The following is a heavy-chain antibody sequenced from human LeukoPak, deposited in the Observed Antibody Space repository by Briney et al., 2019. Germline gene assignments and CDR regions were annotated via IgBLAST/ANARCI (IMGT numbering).Heavy chain of an antibody. J-gene: IGHJ4*02. Sequence: SETLSLTCSVSGDSISSGSFYWIWIRQPAGRGLEGIGRIHTSGTTNYNPSLKSRVTMSVDTSKNQFSLKLSSVTAADTAVYYCARDTYYYDSSGYHRFDYWGQGTLVTVSS. D-gene: IGHD3-22*01. CDR2: IHTSGTT. CDR3: ARDTYYYDSSGYHRFDY. CDR1: GDSISSGSFY. V-gene: IGHV4-61*02.